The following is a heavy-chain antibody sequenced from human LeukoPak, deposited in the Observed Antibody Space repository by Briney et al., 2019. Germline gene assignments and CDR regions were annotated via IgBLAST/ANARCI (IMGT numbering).Heavy chain of an antibody. CDR2: TNWNGGST. CDR1: GFTVSSNY. V-gene: IGHV3-20*01. D-gene: IGHD4-17*01. J-gene: IGHJ5*02. Sequence: GGSLRLSCAASGFTVSSNYMSWVRQAPGKGLEWVSGTNWNGGSTGYADSVKGRFTISRDNAKNSLYLQMNSLRAEDTALYHCARELYGDYVDNWFDPWGQGTLVTVSS. CDR3: ARELYGDYVDNWFDP.